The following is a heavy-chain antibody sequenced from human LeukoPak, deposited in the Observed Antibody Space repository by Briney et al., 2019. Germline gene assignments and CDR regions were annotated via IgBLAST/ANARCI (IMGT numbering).Heavy chain of an antibody. CDR2: IRPDVDER. CDR3: AREDGKFDY. CDR1: GFTFSSYW. Sequence: GGSLRLSCAASGFTFSSYWKNWVRQAPGKGLEWVANIRPDVDERHYVESVRGRFTISRDNAKNLLYLQMNSLRADDTAVYYCAREDGKFDYWGQGTLVTVSP. J-gene: IGHJ4*02. V-gene: IGHV3-7*01.